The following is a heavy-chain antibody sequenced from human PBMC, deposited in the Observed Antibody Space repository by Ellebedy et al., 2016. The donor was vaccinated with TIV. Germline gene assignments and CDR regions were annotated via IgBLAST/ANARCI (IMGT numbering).Heavy chain of an antibody. CDR1: GFTFSNYA. J-gene: IGHJ1*01. D-gene: IGHD6-6*01. CDR3: IFKGMSARLY. CDR2: ISSSGDST. V-gene: IGHV3-23*01. Sequence: PGGSLRLSCAASGFTFSNYAMNWVRQAPGKGLEWVSGISSSGDSTSYADSVKGRFTVSRDNSKNTLFLQVHSLRAEYTAVYYCIFKGMSARLYWGQGTLVTVSS.